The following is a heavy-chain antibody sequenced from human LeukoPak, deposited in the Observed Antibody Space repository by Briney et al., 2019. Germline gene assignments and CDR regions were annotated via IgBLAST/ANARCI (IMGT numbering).Heavy chain of an antibody. Sequence: ASVKVSCKVSGASLSETSIHWVRQAPGQWLEWMGGFVPEDSESIFAQRFQGRFSMTEDTSTDTAYMELRSLRPEDTAVYYCATADKWEPLDYWGQGTLVTVSS. V-gene: IGHV1-24*01. CDR2: FVPEDSES. J-gene: IGHJ4*02. D-gene: IGHD1-26*01. CDR1: GASLSETS. CDR3: ATADKWEPLDY.